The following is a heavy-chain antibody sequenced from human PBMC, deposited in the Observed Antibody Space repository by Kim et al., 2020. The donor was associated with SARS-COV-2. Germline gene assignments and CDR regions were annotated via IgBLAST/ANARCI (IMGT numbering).Heavy chain of an antibody. CDR2: SSSSTI. Sequence: SSSSTIYYADSVKGRFTISRDNAKNSLYLQMNSLRDEDTAVYYCARDQSLWGQGTMVTVSS. J-gene: IGHJ3*01. CDR3: ARDQSL. V-gene: IGHV3-48*02.